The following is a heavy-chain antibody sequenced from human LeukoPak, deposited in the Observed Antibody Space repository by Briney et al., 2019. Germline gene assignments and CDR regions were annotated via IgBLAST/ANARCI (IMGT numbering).Heavy chain of an antibody. CDR2: IYYSGST. J-gene: IGHJ5*02. V-gene: IGHV4-31*03. CDR3: ARDREYSSSSGGFDP. CDR1: GGSISSGGYY. D-gene: IGHD6-6*01. Sequence: SQTLSLTCTVSGGSISSGGYYWSWIRQHPGKGLEWIGYIYYSGSTNYNPSLKSRVTISVDTSKNQFSLKLSSVTAADTAVYYCARDREYSSSSGGFDPWGQGTLVTVSS.